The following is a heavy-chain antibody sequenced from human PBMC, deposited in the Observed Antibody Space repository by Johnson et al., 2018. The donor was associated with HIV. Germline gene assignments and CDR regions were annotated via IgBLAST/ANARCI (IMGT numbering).Heavy chain of an antibody. J-gene: IGHJ3*02. CDR3: GGDGRGLDAFDI. CDR2: ISSSGGTI. CDR1: GFIFSDYY. D-gene: IGHD3/OR15-3a*01. Sequence: VQLVESGGGLVKPGGSLRLSCAASGFIFSDYYMSWIRQAPEKGLEWISYISSSGGTIFYADSVKGRFTISRAIAKNTLYLQMNSLRAEDTAGYYCGGDGRGLDAFDIWGQGTVVSVSS. V-gene: IGHV3-11*04.